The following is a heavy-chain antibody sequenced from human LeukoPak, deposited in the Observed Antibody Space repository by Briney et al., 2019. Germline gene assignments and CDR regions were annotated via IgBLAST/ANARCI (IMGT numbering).Heavy chain of an antibody. J-gene: IGHJ1*01. Sequence: GGSLRLSCEGSGFTFSNYWMGWVRQAPGKGLQWVANIKTDGSEKYYVDSVKGRFAISRDNAKNSLYLQMNSLRAEDTAVYYCATYSSLNRREFQFWGQGTLLTVSS. CDR2: IKTDGSEK. CDR3: ATYSSLNRREFQF. CDR1: GFTFSNYW. V-gene: IGHV3-7*01. D-gene: IGHD3-22*01.